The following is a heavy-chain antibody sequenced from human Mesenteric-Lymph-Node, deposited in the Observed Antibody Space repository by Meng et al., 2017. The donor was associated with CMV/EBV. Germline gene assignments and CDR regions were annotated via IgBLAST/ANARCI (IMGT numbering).Heavy chain of an antibody. CDR2: VSGSGGST. V-gene: IGHV3-23*01. D-gene: IGHD4-11*01. CDR1: GFTLSDHF. CDR3: ANDLDSIDYSNYFDY. Sequence: GESLKISCAASGFTLSDHFMNWVRQAPGKGLEWVSSVSGSGGSTYYADSVKGRYTISRDNSKNTLYLQMRSLRAEDTAVYYCANDLDSIDYSNYFDYWGQGTLVTVSS. J-gene: IGHJ4*02.